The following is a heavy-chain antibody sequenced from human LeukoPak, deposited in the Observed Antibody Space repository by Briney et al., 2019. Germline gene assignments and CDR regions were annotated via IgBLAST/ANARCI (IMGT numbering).Heavy chain of an antibody. J-gene: IGHJ6*02. CDR1: GGSISSYY. V-gene: IGHV4-59*01. Sequence: SETLSLTCTVSGGSISSYYWSWIRQPPGKGLEWIGYIYYSGSTNYNPSLKSRVTISVDTSKNQFSLKLSSVTAADTAVYYCARVGTNTVTNPRYYYYGMDVWGQGTTVTVSS. D-gene: IGHD4-17*01. CDR3: ARVGTNTVTNPRYYYYGMDV. CDR2: IYYSGST.